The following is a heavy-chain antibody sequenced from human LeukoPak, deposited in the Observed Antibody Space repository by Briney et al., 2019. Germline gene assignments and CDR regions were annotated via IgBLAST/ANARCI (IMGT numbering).Heavy chain of an antibody. CDR2: ISGSGGST. CDR1: GFTFSSYE. J-gene: IGHJ4*02. V-gene: IGHV3-23*01. CDR3: AKENKWELRPLIFDY. Sequence: GGSLRLSCAASGFTFSSYEMNWVRQAPGKGLEWVSAISGSGGSTYYADSVKGRFTIPRDNSKNTLYLQMNSLRAEDTAVYYCAKENKWELRPLIFDYWGQGTLVTVSS. D-gene: IGHD1-26*01.